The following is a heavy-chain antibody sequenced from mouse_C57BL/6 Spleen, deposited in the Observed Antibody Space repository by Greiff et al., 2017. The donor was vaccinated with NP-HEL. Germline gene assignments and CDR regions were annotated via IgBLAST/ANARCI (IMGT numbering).Heavy chain of an antibody. CDR2: IYPGSGST. D-gene: IGHD3-2*02. J-gene: IGHJ3*01. CDR3: AADSSGSFAY. CDR1: GYTFTSYW. Sequence: QVQLQQPGAELVKPGASVKMSCKASGYTFTSYWITWVKQRPGQGLEWIGDIYPGSGSTNYNEKFKSKATLTVNTSSSTAYMQLSSRTSEDSAVYYCAADSSGSFAYWGQGTLVTVSA. V-gene: IGHV1-55*01.